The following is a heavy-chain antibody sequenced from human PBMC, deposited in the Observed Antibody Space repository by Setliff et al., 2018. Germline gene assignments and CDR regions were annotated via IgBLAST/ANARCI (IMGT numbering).Heavy chain of an antibody. CDR1: GGSFSTYY. CDR3: ARDVDKAVAGTTVVMDY. J-gene: IGHJ4*02. Sequence: LSLTCAVYGGSFSTYYWIWIRQPPGKGLEWISHIDPRGSPVDYVDSVKGRFTISRDNTKNLVYLQMNSLRAEDTAVYYCARDVDKAVAGTTVVMDYWGQGTLVTVSS. V-gene: IGHV3-11*01. CDR2: IDPRGSPV. D-gene: IGHD6-19*01.